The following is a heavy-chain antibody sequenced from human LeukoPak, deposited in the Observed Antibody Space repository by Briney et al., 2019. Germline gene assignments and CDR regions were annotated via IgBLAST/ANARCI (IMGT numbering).Heavy chain of an antibody. CDR3: AGGDRNGWYFDY. Sequence: PGGSLRLSCAASGLVFDDHGMSWVRQVAGKGLEWVSGINWDGGSTGYADSVKGRFTISRDNAKNSLYLQMNSLRAEDTALYYCAGGDRNGWYFDYWGQGILVTVSS. J-gene: IGHJ4*02. D-gene: IGHD6-19*01. CDR1: GLVFDDHG. V-gene: IGHV3-20*04. CDR2: INWDGGST.